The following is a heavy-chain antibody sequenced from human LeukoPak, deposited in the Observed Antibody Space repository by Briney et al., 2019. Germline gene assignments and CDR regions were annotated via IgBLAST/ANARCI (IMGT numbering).Heavy chain of an antibody. CDR2: IVVGSGNT. Sequence: SVTVSFKASGFTFPISGVQWVRQARGQRLEWIGWIVVGSGNTNYAQKFQERVSITRDMSTSTAYMELSSLRSEDTAVYYCAAVGWEYSSSPLPMDVWGQGTTVTASS. CDR1: GFTFPISG. J-gene: IGHJ6*02. V-gene: IGHV1-58*01. D-gene: IGHD6-6*01. CDR3: AAVGWEYSSSPLPMDV.